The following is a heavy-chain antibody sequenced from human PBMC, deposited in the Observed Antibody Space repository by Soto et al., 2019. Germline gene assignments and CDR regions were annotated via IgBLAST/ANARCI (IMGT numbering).Heavy chain of an antibody. J-gene: IGHJ4*02. CDR3: ARDNRYYDFWSGYFLDY. CDR1: GGTFSSYA. Sequence: GASVKGSCKASGGTFSSYAISWVRQAPGQGLEWMGGIIPIFGTANYAQKFQGRVTITADKSTSTAYMELSSLRSEDTAVYYCARDNRYYDFWSGYFLDYWGQGPLVTVSS. D-gene: IGHD3-3*01. V-gene: IGHV1-69*06. CDR2: IIPIFGTA.